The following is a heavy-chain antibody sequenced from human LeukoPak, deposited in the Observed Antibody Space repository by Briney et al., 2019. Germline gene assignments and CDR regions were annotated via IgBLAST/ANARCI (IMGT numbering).Heavy chain of an antibody. V-gene: IGHV3-33*03. Sequence: AFIWYDVSNTYYAHSGKGRFTISRDKSKNNMYMQMNSLRAEDTAVYYCAKNLRTEFAFDYWGQGTLVTVSS. CDR3: AKNLRTEFAFDY. J-gene: IGHJ4*02. D-gene: IGHD3-3*01. CDR2: IWYDVSNT.